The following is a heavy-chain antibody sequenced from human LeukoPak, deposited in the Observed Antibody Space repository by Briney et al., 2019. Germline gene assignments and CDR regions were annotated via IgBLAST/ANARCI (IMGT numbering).Heavy chain of an antibody. V-gene: IGHV4-59*01. CDR3: ARDLGNMIHDAFDI. J-gene: IGHJ3*02. D-gene: IGHD3-16*01. CDR2: IYYSGST. CDR1: GGSISSYY. Sequence: SETLSLTCTVSGGSISSYYWSWIRQPPGKGLEWIGYIYYSGSTNYNPSLKSRVTISVDTSKNQFSLNLSSVTAADTAVYYCARDLGNMIHDAFDIWGQGTMVTVSS.